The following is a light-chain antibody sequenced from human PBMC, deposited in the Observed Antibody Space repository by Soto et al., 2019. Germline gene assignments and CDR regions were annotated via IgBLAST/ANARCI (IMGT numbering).Light chain of an antibody. J-gene: IGKJ5*01. Sequence: EIGFKHPPCTLSMSQCYTPTLSFRTSQSVSSYLAWYQQKPGQAPRLLIYDASKRATDIQARFSGGGSGTDFTLTISRLETEDFGVYYCQQRSKVHPMRFAPGTLLDI. CDR1: QSVSSY. CDR2: DAS. V-gene: IGKV3-11*01. CDR3: QQRSKVHPMR.